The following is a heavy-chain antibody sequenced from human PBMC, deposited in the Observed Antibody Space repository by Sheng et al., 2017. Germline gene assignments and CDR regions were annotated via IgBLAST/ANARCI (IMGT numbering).Heavy chain of an antibody. Sequence: EVQLVESGGGLERPGGSLRLSCEVSGFTFSRYEMSWVRQAPGKGLEWVSYISSARLTTYYADSVKGRFTISTDNAKNSLYLQMDSLRVDDTAVYYCARNQPGVTTNYFDYWGQGILVTVSS. CDR1: GFTFSRYE. CDR2: ISSARLTT. V-gene: IGHV3-48*03. CDR3: ARNQPGVTTNYFDY. J-gene: IGHJ4*02. D-gene: IGHD3-22*01.